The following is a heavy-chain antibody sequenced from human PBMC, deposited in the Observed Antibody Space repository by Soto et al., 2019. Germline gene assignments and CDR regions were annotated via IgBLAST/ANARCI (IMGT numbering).Heavy chain of an antibody. J-gene: IGHJ2*01. CDR1: GYAFTSYG. CDR2: ISTYNGYT. Sequence: VQLVQSGAEVKKPGASVKVSCKASGYAFTSYGITWVRQAPGQGLEWMGWISTYNGYTNYAQKLQGRVTMTTDTSTSTAYMELRSLRSDDTAVYYCARDGGPFRASSGYSDWYFDLWGRGTLVTVTS. CDR3: ARDGGPFRASSGYSDWYFDL. D-gene: IGHD3-22*01. V-gene: IGHV1-18*01.